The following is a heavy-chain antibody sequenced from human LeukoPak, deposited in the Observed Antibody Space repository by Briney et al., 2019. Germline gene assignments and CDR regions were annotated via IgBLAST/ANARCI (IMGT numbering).Heavy chain of an antibody. J-gene: IGHJ4*02. D-gene: IGHD2-15*01. Sequence: PGGSLRPSCAASGFTFSTYAMSWVRQAPGKGLEGVSAFRNNCHKPYYASSVKGRFTISRGNSKNTQFVQMNSLRAEDTAVYYCLGYCSGGSCSSGAHWGQGTLVTVSS. CDR3: LGYCSGGSCSSGAH. CDR1: GFTFSTYA. CDR2: FRNNCHKP. V-gene: IGHV3-23*01.